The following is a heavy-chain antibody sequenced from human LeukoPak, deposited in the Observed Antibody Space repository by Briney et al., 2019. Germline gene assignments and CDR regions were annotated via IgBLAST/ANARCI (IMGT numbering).Heavy chain of an antibody. CDR2: INHSGST. CDR1: GGSFSGYY. D-gene: IGHD2-2*01. V-gene: IGHV4-34*01. Sequence: SETLSLTXAVYGGSFSGYYWSWIRQPPGKGLEWSGEINHSGSTNYNPSLKSRVTISVDTSKNQFSLKLSSVTAVDTAVYYCARASGYCSSTSCYAYYYYYMDVWGKGTTVTVSS. J-gene: IGHJ6*03. CDR3: ARASGYCSSTSCYAYYYYYMDV.